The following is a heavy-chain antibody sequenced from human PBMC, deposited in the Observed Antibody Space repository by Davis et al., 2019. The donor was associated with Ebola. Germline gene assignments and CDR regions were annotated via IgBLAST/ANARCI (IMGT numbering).Heavy chain of an antibody. V-gene: IGHV1-8*01. CDR3: ARPAGYRLMYGN. CDR1: GYTFTSYD. D-gene: IGHD2-8*01. Sequence: ASVKVSCKASGYTFTSYDINWVRQATGQGLEWMGWMNPNSGNTGYAQKFQGRVTMTRNASISTAYMELSSLRSEDTAVYYCARPAGYRLMYGNWGQGTLVTVSS. CDR2: MNPNSGNT. J-gene: IGHJ4*02.